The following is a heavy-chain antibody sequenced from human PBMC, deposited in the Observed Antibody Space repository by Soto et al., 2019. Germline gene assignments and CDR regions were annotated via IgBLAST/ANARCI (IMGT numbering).Heavy chain of an antibody. CDR2: IYPGDSDT. D-gene: IGHD3-10*01. V-gene: IGHV5-51*01. J-gene: IGHJ6*02. Sequence: GEXLKISRPGSGYSFTSYWISWLRQMPGKGLEWIGIIYPGDSDTRYSPSFQGQVTISADKSISTAYLQWSSLKASDTAMYYRARLMRGWFGELYPSYYYYGMDFWGQGTTVTVSS. CDR3: ARLMRGWFGELYPSYYYYGMDF. CDR1: GYSFTSYW.